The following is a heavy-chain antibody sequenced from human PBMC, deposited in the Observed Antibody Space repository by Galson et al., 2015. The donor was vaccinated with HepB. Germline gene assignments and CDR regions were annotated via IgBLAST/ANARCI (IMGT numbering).Heavy chain of an antibody. CDR3: ARLLWSGYYRYPDFDY. CDR2: ISTSNGDR. V-gene: IGHV1-18*01. D-gene: IGHD3-3*01. Sequence: SVKVSCKASGYTFTTCGISWVRQAPGQGLEWVGWISTSNGDRNYAQTFQGRVTMTTDTSTSTAYMELRSLRSDDTAVYYCARLLWSGYYRYPDFDYWGQGTLVTVSS. J-gene: IGHJ4*02. CDR1: GYTFTTCG.